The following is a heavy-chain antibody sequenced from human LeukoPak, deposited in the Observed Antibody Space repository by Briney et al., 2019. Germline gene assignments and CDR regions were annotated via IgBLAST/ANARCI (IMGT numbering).Heavy chain of an antibody. J-gene: IGHJ4*02. CDR1: GGSFSGYY. CDR3: AVVQCSSWATFYD. D-gene: IGHD6-13*01. Sequence: SETLSLTCAVYGGSFSGYYWSWIRQPPGKGLEWIGDINQSGSTNYNPPLKSRDTISVDTSKNQCPMSVSSAAAADTAVYFCAVVQCSSWATFYDWGQGTLVTVSS. V-gene: IGHV4-34*01. CDR2: INQSGST.